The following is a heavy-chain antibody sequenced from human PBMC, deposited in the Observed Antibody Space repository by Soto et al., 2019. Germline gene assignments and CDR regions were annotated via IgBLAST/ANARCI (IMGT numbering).Heavy chain of an antibody. Sequence: PGGSLRLSCAACGFTFSSCVMSWVRQAPGKGLEWVAAISGGSVTIYYADSVKGRFTISRDNSKNTLYLEMNSLRAEDTAVYYCANELIAYGDFDYWAQRNLVPVSS. CDR1: GFTFSSCV. V-gene: IGHV3-23*01. D-gene: IGHD4-17*01. CDR2: ISGGSVTI. J-gene: IGHJ4*02. CDR3: ANELIAYGDFDY.